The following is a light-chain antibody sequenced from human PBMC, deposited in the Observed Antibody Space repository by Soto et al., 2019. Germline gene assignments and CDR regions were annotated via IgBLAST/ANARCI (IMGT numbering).Light chain of an antibody. J-gene: IGKJ2*01. Sequence: EIVLKQSPATLSLSPGERATLSCRASQGISTYLTWYQQKPGQAPRLLIYDASTRATGIPARFSGSGSGTEITLTISSLAPEDCAIYYCQRSSSMHPTVGQGTKVEIK. CDR3: QRSSSMHPT. CDR1: QGISTY. V-gene: IGKV3-11*01. CDR2: DAS.